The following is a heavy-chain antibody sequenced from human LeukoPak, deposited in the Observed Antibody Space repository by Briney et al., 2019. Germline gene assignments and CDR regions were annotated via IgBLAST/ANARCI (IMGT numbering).Heavy chain of an antibody. V-gene: IGHV3-23*01. CDR2: TTGSGLST. Sequence: PGGSLRLSCAASGFTFNSYAMNWVRQAPGKGLEWVSGTTGSGLSTYYADSAKGRFTISRDNSNNTLYLQMNSLRAEDTAIYYCAKGPAAHIRWGYFHHWGQGNLVTVSS. CDR1: GFTFNSYA. J-gene: IGHJ1*01. D-gene: IGHD2-2*01. CDR3: AKGPAAHIRWGYFHH.